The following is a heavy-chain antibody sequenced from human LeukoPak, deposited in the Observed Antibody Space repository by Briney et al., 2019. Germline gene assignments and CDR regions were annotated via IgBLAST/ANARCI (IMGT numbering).Heavy chain of an antibody. J-gene: IGHJ4*02. CDR2: ISAYNGNT. Sequence: GASVKVSCKASGYTFTSYGISWVRQAPGQGLEWMGWISAYNGNTNYAQKLQGRVTMTTDTSTSTAYMELRSLRSDDTAVYYCARDAYVSTPTARGGGAAIDYWGQGTLVTVSS. D-gene: IGHD3-10*01. CDR1: GYTFTSYG. CDR3: ARDAYVSTPTARGGGAAIDY. V-gene: IGHV1-18*01.